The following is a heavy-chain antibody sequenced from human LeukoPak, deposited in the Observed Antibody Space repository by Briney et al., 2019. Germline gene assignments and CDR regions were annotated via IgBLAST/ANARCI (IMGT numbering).Heavy chain of an antibody. CDR3: ARWGGDYSAFDI. V-gene: IGHV3-33*01. J-gene: IGHJ3*02. CDR2: IWYDGSKK. Sequence: GGSLRLSCAASGFTFSGYGMHWVRQAPGKGLEWVAVIWYDGSKKYHADPVKGRFTISRDNSKNTLYLQMNSLRAEDTAVYYCARWGGDYSAFDIWGQGTMVTGSS. CDR1: GFTFSGYG. D-gene: IGHD4-17*01.